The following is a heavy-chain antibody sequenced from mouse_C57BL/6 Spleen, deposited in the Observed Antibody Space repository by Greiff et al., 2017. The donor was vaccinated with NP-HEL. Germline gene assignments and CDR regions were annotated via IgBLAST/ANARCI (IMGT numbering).Heavy chain of an antibody. J-gene: IGHJ2*01. D-gene: IGHD1-1*01. CDR3: ARRCDEDGSKDYFDY. Sequence: EVQGVESGGGLVKPGGSLKLSCAASGFTFSDYGMHWVRQAPEKGLEWVAYISSGSSTIYYADTVKGRFTISRDNAKNTLFLQMTSLRSEDTAMYYGARRCDEDGSKDYFDYWGQGTTLTVAS. CDR2: ISSGSSTI. V-gene: IGHV5-17*01. CDR1: GFTFSDYG.